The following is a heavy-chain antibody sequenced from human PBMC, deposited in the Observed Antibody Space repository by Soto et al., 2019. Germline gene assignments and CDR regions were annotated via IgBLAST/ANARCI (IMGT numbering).Heavy chain of an antibody. D-gene: IGHD7-27*01. J-gene: IGHJ4*02. CDR3: AGELGTFYFDH. Sequence: QVQLQESGPGLVKPSQTLSLTCTVSAGSIRSGDYYWTWIRQPPGKGLEWIGYIDHSGSAYYTTSIKSRATISIDTSNNQFSLKMTSVTAADTAVYYCAGELGTFYFDHCGQGTLVTVSS. V-gene: IGHV4-30-4*01. CDR2: IDHSGSA. CDR1: AGSIRSGDYY.